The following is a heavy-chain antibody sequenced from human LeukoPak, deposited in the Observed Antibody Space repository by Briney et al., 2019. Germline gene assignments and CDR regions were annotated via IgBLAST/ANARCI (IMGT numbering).Heavy chain of an antibody. D-gene: IGHD5-18*01. CDR1: GFTVSSNS. CDR3: AREGGYSYGLAY. J-gene: IGHJ4*02. V-gene: IGHV3-66*03. Sequence: GGSLRLSCTVSGFTVSSNSMSWVRQAPGKGLEWVSFIYSDNTHYSDSVKGRFTISRDNSKNTLYLQMNSLRAEDTAVYYCAREGGYSYGLAYWGQGTLVTVSS. CDR2: IYSDNT.